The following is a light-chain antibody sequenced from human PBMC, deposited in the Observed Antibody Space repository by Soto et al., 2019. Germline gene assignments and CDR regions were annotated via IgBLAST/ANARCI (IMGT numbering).Light chain of an antibody. CDR1: QSISDW. V-gene: IGKV1-5*01. Sequence: DIQMTQTPSTLSASVGDRVTITCRASQSISDWLAWYQQKPGKAPTLLIYDASTLEAGVPSRFSGSGSGTEFTLTISSLQPDDFATYYCQQYNNYAITFGQGTRLEIK. CDR2: DAS. CDR3: QQYNNYAIT. J-gene: IGKJ5*01.